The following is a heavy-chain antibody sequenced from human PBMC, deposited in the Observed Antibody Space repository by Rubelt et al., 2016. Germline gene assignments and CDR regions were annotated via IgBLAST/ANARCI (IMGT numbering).Heavy chain of an antibody. V-gene: IGHV1-18*01. CDR1: GYTFTSYG. CDR3: ARDRVRIAARLGWYFAL. Sequence: QVQLVQSGAEVKKPGASVKVSCKASGYTFTSYGISWVRQAPGQGLEWMGWISAYNGNTNYAQKHQSSVTMTTATSTRPASMELSRRSTAAPAVYCAARDRVRIAARLGWYFALWGRGPLVTVSS. CDR2: ISAYNGNT. D-gene: IGHD6-6*01. J-gene: IGHJ2*01.